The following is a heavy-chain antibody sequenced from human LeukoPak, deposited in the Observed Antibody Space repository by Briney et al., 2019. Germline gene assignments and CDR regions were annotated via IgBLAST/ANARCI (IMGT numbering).Heavy chain of an antibody. CDR3: AREIAAVGAFFDY. Sequence: GGSLRLSCEASGFIFNSYAMSWVRQAPGKGLEWVSGISGSDGSTYYADSVKGRFTISRDNSKNTLYLQMNSLRAEDTAVYYCAREIAAVGAFFDYWGQGALVAVSS. CDR1: GFIFNSYA. D-gene: IGHD6-13*01. V-gene: IGHV3-23*01. J-gene: IGHJ4*02. CDR2: ISGSDGST.